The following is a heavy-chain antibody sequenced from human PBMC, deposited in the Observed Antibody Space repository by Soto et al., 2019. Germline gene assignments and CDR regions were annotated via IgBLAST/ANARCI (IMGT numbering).Heavy chain of an antibody. CDR3: AKLAGSASTFDY. CDR1: GFTFSD. Sequence: GGSLRLSCAASGFTFSDFTTYAVHWVRQAPGKGLEWVAVISYDGSNKYYADSVKGRFTISRDNSKNTLYLQMNSLRAEDTAVYYCAKLAGSASTFDYWGQGTLVTVSS. CDR2: ISYDGSNK. D-gene: IGHD2-15*01. V-gene: IGHV3-30*18. J-gene: IGHJ4*02.